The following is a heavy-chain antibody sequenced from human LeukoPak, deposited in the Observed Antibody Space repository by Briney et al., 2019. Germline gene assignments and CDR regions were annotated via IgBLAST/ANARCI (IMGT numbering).Heavy chain of an antibody. CDR2: ISISSTTI. CDR3: AREGPSGFWED. Sequence: GGSLRLSCEASGFTFSSYSMNWVRQAPGKGLEWISFISISSTTIYYAESVKGRFTISRDNAKNFLYLQMNSLRAEDTAVYYCAREGPSGFWEDWGQGTLVTVSS. V-gene: IGHV3-48*01. CDR1: GFTFSSYS. D-gene: IGHD6-19*01. J-gene: IGHJ4*02.